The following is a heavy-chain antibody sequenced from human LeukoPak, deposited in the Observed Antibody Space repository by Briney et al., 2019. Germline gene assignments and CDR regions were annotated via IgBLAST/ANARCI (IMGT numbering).Heavy chain of an antibody. CDR3: ARHGGIVGSTTRHYYYYYMDV. CDR1: GYTFTSYA. CDR2: INTNTGNP. J-gene: IGHJ6*03. D-gene: IGHD1-26*01. Sequence: ASVKVSCKASGYTFTSYAMNWVRQAPGQGLEWMGWINTNTGNPTYAQGFTGRFVFSLDTSVSTAYLQISSLKASDTAMYYCARHGGIVGSTTRHYYYYYMDVWGKGTTVTVSS. V-gene: IGHV7-4-1*02.